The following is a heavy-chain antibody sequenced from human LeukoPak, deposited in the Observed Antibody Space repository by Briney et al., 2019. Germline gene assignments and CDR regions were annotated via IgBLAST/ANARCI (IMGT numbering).Heavy chain of an antibody. CDR3: AREISSWYRTEGRFDP. V-gene: IGHV3-20*04. CDR2: INWNGGST. J-gene: IGHJ5*02. D-gene: IGHD6-13*01. Sequence: GGSLRLSCAASGFTFDDYGMSWVRQAPGKGLEWVSGINWNGGSTGYADSVKGRFTISRDNAKNSLYLQMNSLRAEDTAVYYCAREISSWYRTEGRFDPWGQGTLVTVSS. CDR1: GFTFDDYG.